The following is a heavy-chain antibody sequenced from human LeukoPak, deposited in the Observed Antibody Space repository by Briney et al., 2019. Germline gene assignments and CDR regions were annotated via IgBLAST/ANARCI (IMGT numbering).Heavy chain of an antibody. CDR2: INPSGGST. D-gene: IGHD3-10*01. J-gene: IGHJ6*03. Sequence: ASVKVSCKASGYTFTSYYMHWVRQAPGQGLEWMGIINPSGGSTSYAQKCQGRVTMTRDMSTSTIDMELSSLRCEDTAVYCCAREGSGSYPAYYMDVWGKGTTVTISS. CDR1: GYTFTSYY. V-gene: IGHV1-46*01. CDR3: AREGSGSYPAYYMDV.